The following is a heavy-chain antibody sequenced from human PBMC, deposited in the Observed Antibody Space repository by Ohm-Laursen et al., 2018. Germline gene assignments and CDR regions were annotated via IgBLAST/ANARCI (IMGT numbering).Heavy chain of an antibody. CDR3: ARQEGYCSSTSCYGVWFDP. D-gene: IGHD2-2*01. CDR1: GGSISSYY. CDR2: IYKSGST. Sequence: SETLSLTCSVSGGSISSYYWSWTRQSPGKGLEWIGYIYKSGSTNYNPSLKSRVTISVDTSKNQFSLKLSSVTAADTAVYYCARQEGYCSSTSCYGVWFDPWGQGTLVTVSS. J-gene: IGHJ5*02. V-gene: IGHV4-59*08.